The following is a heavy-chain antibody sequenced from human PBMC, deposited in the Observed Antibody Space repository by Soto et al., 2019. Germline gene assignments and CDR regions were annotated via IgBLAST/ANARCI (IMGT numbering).Heavy chain of an antibody. D-gene: IGHD3-22*01. CDR3: ARFPNYYDSSGHFDY. V-gene: IGHV4-30-4*01. CDR2: IYYSGST. CDR1: GGSISSGDYY. J-gene: IGHJ4*02. Sequence: TSETLSLTCTVSGGSISSGDYYWSWIRQPPGKGLEWIGYIYYSGSTYYNPSLKSRVTISVDTSKNQFSLKLSSVTAADTAVYYCARFPNYYDSSGHFDYWGQGTLVTVSS.